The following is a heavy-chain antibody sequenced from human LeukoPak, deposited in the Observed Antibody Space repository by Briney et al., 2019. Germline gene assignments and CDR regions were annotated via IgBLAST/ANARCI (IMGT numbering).Heavy chain of an antibody. CDR1: GFTFNAYA. CDR3: VRDTGSGWDFDY. CDR2: VKGDGVTT. D-gene: IGHD6-19*01. J-gene: IGHJ4*02. Sequence: QSGGSLRLSCAASGFTFNAYAIHWVRQAPGKGLEWVSLVKGDGVTTDYANSVKGRFTVSRDNSKNSLYLQMSNLRTEDTALYCCVRDTGSGWDFDYWGQGTLVTVSS. V-gene: IGHV3-43*02.